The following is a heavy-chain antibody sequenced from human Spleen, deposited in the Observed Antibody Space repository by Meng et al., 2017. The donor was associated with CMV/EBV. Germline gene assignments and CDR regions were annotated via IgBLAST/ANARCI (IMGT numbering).Heavy chain of an antibody. V-gene: IGHV3-21*01. J-gene: IGHJ5*02. CDR1: GFSFSSYS. CDR3: ARPYCSGGSCYGWFDP. CDR2: ISSSSRYI. Sequence: GFSFSSYSMHWARLAPGTGLEWVSSISSSSRYIYYADSVKCRFTISRDNAKNSLYLQMNSLRAEDTAVYYCARPYCSGGSCYGWFDPWGQGTLVTVSS. D-gene: IGHD2-15*01.